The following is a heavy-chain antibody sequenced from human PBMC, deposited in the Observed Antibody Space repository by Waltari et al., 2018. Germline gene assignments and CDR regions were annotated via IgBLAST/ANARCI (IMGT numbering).Heavy chain of an antibody. CDR1: GFTFSSYA. V-gene: IGHV3-23*03. D-gene: IGHD2-21*02. J-gene: IGHJ4*02. CDR2: IYSGGST. CDR3: AKHLPAVVTKDY. Sequence: EVQLLESGGGLVQPGGSLRLSCAASGFTFSSYAMSWVRQAPGKGLEWVSVIYSGGSTYYADSVKGRFTISRDNSKNTLYLQMNSLRAEDTAVYYCAKHLPAVVTKDYWGQGTLVTVSS.